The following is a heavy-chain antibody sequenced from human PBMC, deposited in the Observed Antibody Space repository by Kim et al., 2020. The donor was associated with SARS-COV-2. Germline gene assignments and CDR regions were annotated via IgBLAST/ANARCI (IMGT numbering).Heavy chain of an antibody. CDR2: INTNTGNP. CDR3: ARELAVAAPKAYYFDY. D-gene: IGHD6-19*01. J-gene: IGHJ4*02. CDR1: GYTFTSYA. V-gene: IGHV7-4-1*02. Sequence: ASVKVSCKASGYTFTSYAMNWVRQAPGQGLEWMGWINTNTGNPTYAQGFTGRFVFSLDTPVSTAYLQISSLKAEDTAVYYCARELAVAAPKAYYFDYWGQGTLGTLSP.